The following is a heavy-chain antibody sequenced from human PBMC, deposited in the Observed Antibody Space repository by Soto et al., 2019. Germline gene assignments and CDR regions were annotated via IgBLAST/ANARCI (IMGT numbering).Heavy chain of an antibody. CDR2: TYYKSKWYN. Sequence: PSQTLSLTCAISGDSVSSNSAAWNWIRQSPSRGLEWLGRTYYKSKWYNDYAVSVRSRITIDPDTSKNQFSLQLNSVTPEDAAVYYCARVRLNWNHGYYYGMDVWGQGTTVTVSS. CDR3: ARVRLNWNHGYYYGMDV. J-gene: IGHJ6*02. CDR1: GDSVSSNSAA. D-gene: IGHD1-1*01. V-gene: IGHV6-1*01.